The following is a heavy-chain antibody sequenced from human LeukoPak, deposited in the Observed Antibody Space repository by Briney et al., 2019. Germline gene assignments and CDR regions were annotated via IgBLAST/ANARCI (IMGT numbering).Heavy chain of an antibody. Sequence: GGSLRLSCAASGFTFTPYGLTWVRKAQGKGLGWIAYISSRSSNIYYADSVNGRFTISRDNDKNLLYLEMNSLRAEDTAVYYCVRDALGIFGVHIIHWGQGTLVTVSS. J-gene: IGHJ4*02. V-gene: IGHV3-48*04. D-gene: IGHD3-3*01. CDR3: VRDALGIFGVHIIH. CDR2: ISSRSSNI. CDR1: GFTFTPYG.